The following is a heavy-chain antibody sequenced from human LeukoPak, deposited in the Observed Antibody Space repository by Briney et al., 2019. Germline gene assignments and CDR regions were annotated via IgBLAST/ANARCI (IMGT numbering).Heavy chain of an antibody. CDR2: IWYDGSNT. V-gene: IGHV3-33*01. Sequence: GGSLRLSCEASGFTLSTYGMHWVRQAPGKGLEWVAVIWYDGSNTEYIESVKGRFTISRDKSKNTMYLQMNSLRGEDTAVYYCARGRGSGWYDAFDIWGQGTMVTVSS. J-gene: IGHJ3*02. CDR1: GFTLSTYG. CDR3: ARGRGSGWYDAFDI. D-gene: IGHD6-19*01.